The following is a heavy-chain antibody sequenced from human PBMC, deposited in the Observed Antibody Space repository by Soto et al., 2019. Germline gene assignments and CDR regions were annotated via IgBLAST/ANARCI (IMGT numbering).Heavy chain of an antibody. V-gene: IGHV4-34*01. CDR2: INHSGST. J-gene: IGHJ6*02. CDR3: AMGCTNGVCYADYYGMDV. Sequence: SETLSLTSSVYGGSFSCYYWSLIRPPPGKGLEWIGEINHSGSTNYNPSLKSRVTISVDTSKNQFSLKLSSVTAADTAVYYCAMGCTNGVCYADYYGMDVWGQGTTVTVSS. CDR1: GGSFSCYY. D-gene: IGHD2-8*01.